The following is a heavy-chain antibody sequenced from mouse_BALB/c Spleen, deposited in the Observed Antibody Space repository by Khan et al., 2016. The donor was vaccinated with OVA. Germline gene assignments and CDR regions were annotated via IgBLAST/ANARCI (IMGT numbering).Heavy chain of an antibody. Sequence: VQLQQPGAELVKPGASVKLSCTTSGFNIKDTYMHWVKQRPEQGLEWIGRIDPANGNTKYDPKFQGKATITADTSSNTAYLQLSSLTSEDTAVYYCARGYGNYNYAMDYWGQGTSVTVSS. CDR1: GFNIKDTY. CDR2: IDPANGNT. V-gene: IGHV14-3*02. CDR3: ARGYGNYNYAMDY. D-gene: IGHD2-10*02. J-gene: IGHJ4*01.